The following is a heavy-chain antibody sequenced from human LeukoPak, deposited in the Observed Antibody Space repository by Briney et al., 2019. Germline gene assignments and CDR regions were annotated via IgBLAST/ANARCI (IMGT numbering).Heavy chain of an antibody. Sequence: SETLSLTCAVYGGSFSGYYWSWIRQPPGKGLEWIGEINHSGSTNYNPSLKGRVTISVDTSKNQFSLKVSSVTAADTAMYYCARTPGGYYFDYWGQGILVTVSS. V-gene: IGHV4-34*01. J-gene: IGHJ4*02. CDR3: ARTPGGYYFDY. CDR2: INHSGST. D-gene: IGHD1-14*01. CDR1: GGSFSGYY.